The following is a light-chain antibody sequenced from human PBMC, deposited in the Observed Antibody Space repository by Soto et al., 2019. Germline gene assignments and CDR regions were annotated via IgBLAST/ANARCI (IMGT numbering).Light chain of an antibody. J-gene: IGKJ1*01. CDR2: AAS. CDR3: QQSYSTPPRT. CDR1: QSISSY. Sequence: DIKITQSPSSLSASVGDRVTITCRASQSISSYLNWDQQKPGKAPKLLIYAASSLQSGVPSRFSGSGSGTDFTLTISSLQPEDFGTYYCQQSYSTPPRTFGEGTKVDIK. V-gene: IGKV1-39*01.